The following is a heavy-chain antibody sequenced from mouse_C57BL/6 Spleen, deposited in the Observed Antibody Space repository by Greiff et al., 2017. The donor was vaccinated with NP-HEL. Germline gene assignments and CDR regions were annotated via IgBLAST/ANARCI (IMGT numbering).Heavy chain of an antibody. J-gene: IGHJ4*01. V-gene: IGHV1-7*01. CDR2: INPSSGYT. CDR3: ARRYYAMDY. CDR1: GYTFTSYW. Sequence: VQLQQPGAELVKPGASVKLSCKASGYTFTSYWMHWVKQRPGQGLEWIGYINPSSGYTNYNQKFKDKATLTADKSSSTAYMQLSSLTCEDSAVYYGARRYYAMDYWGQGTSVTVAS.